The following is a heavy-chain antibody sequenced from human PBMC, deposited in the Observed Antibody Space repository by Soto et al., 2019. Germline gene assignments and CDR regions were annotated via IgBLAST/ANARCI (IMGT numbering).Heavy chain of an antibody. CDR3: AKRIFGYSSGWSEMGVCDD. V-gene: IGHV3-30*18. Sequence: QVQLVESGGGVVQPGRSLRLSCAASGFTFSSYGMYWVRQAPDKGLEWVAVISYDGSNKYYADSVKGRFTISRDNSKNTLDLQMNRLRAEDTAVSDFAKRIFGYSSGWSEMGVCDDGGQGTLGTVSS. D-gene: IGHD6-19*01. J-gene: IGHJ4*02. CDR1: GFTFSSYG. CDR2: ISYDGSNK.